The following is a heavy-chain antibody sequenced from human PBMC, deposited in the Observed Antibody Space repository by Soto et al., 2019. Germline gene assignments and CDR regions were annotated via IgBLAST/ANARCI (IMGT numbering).Heavy chain of an antibody. D-gene: IGHD5-12*01. CDR1: GFAFSGYW. Sequence: EVQLVESGGDLVQPGGSLRLSCAASGFAFSGYWMSWVRQAPGKGLEGVANIKHDGSEKYYVDSVKGRFTISRDNAKNSLYLQMNSLRVEDTAVYYCARATSVDAYWGQGTLVTVSS. V-gene: IGHV3-7*01. J-gene: IGHJ4*02. CDR3: ARATSVDAY. CDR2: IKHDGSEK.